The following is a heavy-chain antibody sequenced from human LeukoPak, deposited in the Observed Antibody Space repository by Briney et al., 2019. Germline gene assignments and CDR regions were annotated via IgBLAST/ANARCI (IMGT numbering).Heavy chain of an antibody. Sequence: AETLSLTCTVSGGSISSSSYYWGWIRQPPGKGLEWIGSIYYSGSTYYNPSLKSRVTISVDTSKNQFSLKLSSVTAADTAVYYCAGLLDGYNCGDYWGQGTLVTVSS. D-gene: IGHD5-24*01. V-gene: IGHV4-39*01. J-gene: IGHJ4*02. CDR3: AGLLDGYNCGDY. CDR2: IYYSGST. CDR1: GGSISSSSYY.